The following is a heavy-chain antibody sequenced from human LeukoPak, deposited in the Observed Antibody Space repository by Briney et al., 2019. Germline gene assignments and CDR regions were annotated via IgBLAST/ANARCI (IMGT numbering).Heavy chain of an antibody. V-gene: IGHV3-33*06. Sequence: QTGGSLRLSCTASGFTFSSYGMHWVRQAPGNGLEWVATIWYEERTKYYIDSVKGRFTISRDNSKNTFYLQMNSLRVDDTVIYYCAKEGIYLKSSLEDWGQGTLVTVSS. CDR3: AKEGIYLKSSLED. J-gene: IGHJ4*02. CDR2: IWYEERTK. D-gene: IGHD5-12*01. CDR1: GFTFSSYG.